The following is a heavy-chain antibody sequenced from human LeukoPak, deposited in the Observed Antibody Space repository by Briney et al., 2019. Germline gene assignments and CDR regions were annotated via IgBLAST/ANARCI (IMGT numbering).Heavy chain of an antibody. V-gene: IGHV4-59*01. CDR1: GGSISSYY. D-gene: IGHD5-12*01. Sequence: SETLSLTCTVSGGSISSYYWSWLRQPPGKGLEWIGYIYYSGSTNYNPSLKSRVTISVDTSKNQFSLKLSSVTAADTAVYYCARGGTGGYDLSWGQGTLVTVSS. CDR2: IYYSGST. CDR3: ARGGTGGYDLS. J-gene: IGHJ4*02.